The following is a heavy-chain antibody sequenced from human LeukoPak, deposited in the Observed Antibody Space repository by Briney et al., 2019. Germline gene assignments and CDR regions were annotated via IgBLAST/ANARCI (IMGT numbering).Heavy chain of an antibody. CDR2: INWNGGST. V-gene: IGHV3-20*04. J-gene: IGHJ4*02. CDR3: ARTRVRFLEWHEYPQAGAIDY. CDR1: GFTFDDYG. Sequence: GGSLRLSCAASGFTFDDYGMSWVRHAPGKGLEWVSGINWNGGSTGYADSVKGRFTISRDNAKNSLYLQMNSLRAEDTALYYCARTRVRFLEWHEYPQAGAIDYWGQGTLVTVSS. D-gene: IGHD3-3*01.